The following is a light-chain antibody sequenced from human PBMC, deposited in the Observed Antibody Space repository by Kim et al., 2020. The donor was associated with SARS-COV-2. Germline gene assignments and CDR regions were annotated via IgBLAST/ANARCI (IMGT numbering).Light chain of an antibody. Sequence: TVKLTCTLGSGDSSYAIAWHQQQPEKGPRYLMKLNSDGSHSKGDGIPDRFSGSSSGAERYLTISSLQSEDEADYYCQTWGTGIWVFGGGTQLTVL. J-gene: IGLJ3*02. CDR3: QTWGTGIWV. CDR2: LNSDGSH. V-gene: IGLV4-69*01. CDR1: SGDSSYA.